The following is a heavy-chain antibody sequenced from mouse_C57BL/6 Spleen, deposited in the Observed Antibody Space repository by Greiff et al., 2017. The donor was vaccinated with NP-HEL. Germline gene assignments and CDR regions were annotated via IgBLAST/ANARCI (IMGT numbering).Heavy chain of an antibody. Sequence: QVQLQQSGAELVKPGASVKLSCKASGYTFTSYWMQWVKQRPGQGLEWIGEIDPSDSYTNYNQKFKGKATLTVDTSSSTAYMQLSSLTSEDSAVYYCARPYSNYFDYWGQGTTRTGSS. V-gene: IGHV1-50*01. D-gene: IGHD2-5*01. CDR2: IDPSDSYT. J-gene: IGHJ2*01. CDR3: ARPYSNYFDY. CDR1: GYTFTSYW.